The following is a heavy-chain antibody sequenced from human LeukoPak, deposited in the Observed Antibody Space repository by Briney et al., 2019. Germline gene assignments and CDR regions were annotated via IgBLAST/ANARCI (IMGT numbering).Heavy chain of an antibody. CDR2: IYYSGST. CDR3: ARSGYSLWTKSRWFDP. V-gene: IGHV4-59*01. Sequence: PSETLSLTCTVSGGSISSYYWSWIRRPPGKGLEWIGYIYYSGSTNYNPSLKSRVTISVDTSKNQFSLKLSSVTAADTAVYYCARSGYSLWTKSRWFDPWGQGTLVTVSS. J-gene: IGHJ5*02. D-gene: IGHD3/OR15-3a*01. CDR1: GGSISSYY.